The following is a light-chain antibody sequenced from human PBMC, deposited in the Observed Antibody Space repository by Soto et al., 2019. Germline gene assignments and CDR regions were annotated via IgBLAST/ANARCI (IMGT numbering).Light chain of an antibody. CDR3: QQYGSSGT. V-gene: IGKV3-20*01. J-gene: IGKJ1*01. CDR1: QSVSNNY. Sequence: EIVLTQSPGTPSLSPGARAPLSCRARQSVSNNYLAWYQQKPGQAPKLLIYGASNRATGIPDRFSGGGSGTDFTLTISRLEPEDFAVYYCQQYGSSGTFGQGTKVDI. CDR2: GAS.